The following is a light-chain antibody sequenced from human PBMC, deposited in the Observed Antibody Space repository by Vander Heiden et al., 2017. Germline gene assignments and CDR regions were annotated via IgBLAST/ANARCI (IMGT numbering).Light chain of an antibody. Sequence: SSELTQDPAVSVALGQTVRITCQGDSLRSYYASWYQQKPGQAPVLVIYGKNNRPSGIPDRFSGSSSGNTACLTITGAQAEDEADYYCNSRDSSGNHPFGGGTKLTVL. CDR2: GKN. CDR3: NSRDSSGNHP. CDR1: SLRSYY. J-gene: IGLJ2*01. V-gene: IGLV3-19*01.